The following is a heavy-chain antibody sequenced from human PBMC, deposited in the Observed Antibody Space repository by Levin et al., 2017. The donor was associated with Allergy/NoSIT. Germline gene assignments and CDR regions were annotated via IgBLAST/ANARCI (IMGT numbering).Heavy chain of an antibody. CDR3: ARRDSDGSNSFDF. D-gene: IGHD2-21*01. J-gene: IGHJ4*02. Sequence: ASVKVSCKASGYSFTSYWFGWVRQRPGKGLEWMGLIFPGDSDTRYSPSFQGQIIMSVDKSTSTAYRHWSSLKPSDRAMYYCARRDSDGSNSFDFWGQGTLVTVSS. V-gene: IGHV5-51*01. CDR2: IFPGDSDT. CDR1: GYSFTSYW.